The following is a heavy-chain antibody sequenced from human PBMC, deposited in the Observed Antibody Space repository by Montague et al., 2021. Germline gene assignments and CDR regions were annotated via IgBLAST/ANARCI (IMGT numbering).Heavy chain of an antibody. CDR3: AREWSAFDF. J-gene: IGHJ3*01. D-gene: IGHD1-26*01. V-gene: IGHV4-59*01. Sequence: SETLSLTCTVSGDSMNTYKWNWIRQPPGKGLEWIGYIYSSGNTNYNPSLKSRVTISVDTSRNQFSLEVRSVTAADTAKYYCAREWSAFDFWGQGIMVTVPS. CDR2: IYSSGNT. CDR1: GDSMNTYK.